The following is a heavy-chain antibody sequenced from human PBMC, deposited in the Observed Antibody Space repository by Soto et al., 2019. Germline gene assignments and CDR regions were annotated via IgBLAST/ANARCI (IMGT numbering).Heavy chain of an antibody. Sequence: ASVKVSCKASGGTFSSYAISGVRQAPGQGLEWMGGIIPIFGTANSAQKFQGRVTITADKSTSTAYMELSSLRSEDTAGYYCARVADEERAQTPNWNYGDYGMDVWGQGTTVTVSS. CDR3: ARVADEERAQTPNWNYGDYGMDV. D-gene: IGHD1-7*01. CDR2: IIPIFGTA. CDR1: GGTFSSYA. V-gene: IGHV1-69*06. J-gene: IGHJ6*02.